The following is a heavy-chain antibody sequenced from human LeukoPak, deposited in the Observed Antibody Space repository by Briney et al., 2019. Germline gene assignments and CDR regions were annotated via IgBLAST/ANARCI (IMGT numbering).Heavy chain of an antibody. J-gene: IGHJ6*02. D-gene: IGHD6-19*01. CDR2: IYSGGST. Sequence: GGSLRLSCAASGFTVSSNYMSWVRQAPGKGLEGVSVIYSGGSTYYSDSVKGRFTISRDNSKDTLYLQMNSLRAEDTAVYYWAGYAVAVPYYSSGMDVWGQGPTAPV. CDR3: AGYAVAVPYYSSGMDV. CDR1: GFTVSSNY. V-gene: IGHV3-53*01.